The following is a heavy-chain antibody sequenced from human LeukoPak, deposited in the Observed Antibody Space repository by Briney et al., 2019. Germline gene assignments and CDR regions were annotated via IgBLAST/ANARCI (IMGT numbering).Heavy chain of an antibody. V-gene: IGHV6-1*01. Sequence: SQTLSLTCAISGDSVSGVTTAWNWIRQSPSRGLEWLGSTYYRSKWYSDYAVSVKSRITISSDTSKNQFSLQLNSVTPEDTAVYYCARGWGFDYWSQGTLVTVSS. D-gene: IGHD7-27*01. CDR2: TYYRSKWYS. CDR3: ARGWGFDY. J-gene: IGHJ4*02. CDR1: GDSVSGVTTA.